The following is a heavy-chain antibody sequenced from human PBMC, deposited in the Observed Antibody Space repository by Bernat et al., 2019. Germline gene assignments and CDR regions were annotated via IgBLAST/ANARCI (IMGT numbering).Heavy chain of an antibody. J-gene: IGHJ4*02. V-gene: IGHV1-3*01. D-gene: IGHD2-8*02. Sequence: QVQLVQSGAEVKKPGASVKVSCKASGYTFTSYAMHWVRQAPGQRLEWMGWINAGNGNTKYSQKFQGRVTITGDTSASTAYMELSSLRSEDTAVYYCASSCTGGVCPDSDYWGQGTLVTVSS. CDR1: GYTFTSYA. CDR3: ASSCTGGVCPDSDY. CDR2: INAGNGNT.